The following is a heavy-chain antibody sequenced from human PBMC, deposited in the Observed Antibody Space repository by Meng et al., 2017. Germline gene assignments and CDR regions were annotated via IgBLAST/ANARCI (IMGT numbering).Heavy chain of an antibody. CDR2: ISAYNCNT. CDR3: ASGSSWYSGGFDY. D-gene: IGHD6-13*01. J-gene: IGHJ4*02. CDR1: GYYFTSYG. V-gene: IGHV1-18*01. Sequence: QLLQAWPEVKKPGASVKVPCKASGYYFTSYGISWVRQAPGQGLEWMGWISAYNCNTNYAQKLQGRVTMTTDTSTSTAYMELRSLRSDDTAVYYCASGSSWYSGGFDYWGQGTLVTVSS.